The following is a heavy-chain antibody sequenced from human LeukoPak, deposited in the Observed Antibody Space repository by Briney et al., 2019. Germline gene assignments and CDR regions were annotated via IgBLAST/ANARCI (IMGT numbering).Heavy chain of an antibody. Sequence: ASVKVSCKASGYTFTSYGISWVRQAPGQGLEWMGWISAYNGNTNYAQKLQGRVTMTTDTSTSTAYMELRSLRSDDTAVYYCARDALTMIVEAIPDRVDAFDIWGQGTMVTVSS. CDR1: GYTFTSYG. CDR3: ARDALTMIVEAIPDRVDAFDI. V-gene: IGHV1-18*01. CDR2: ISAYNGNT. J-gene: IGHJ3*02. D-gene: IGHD3-22*01.